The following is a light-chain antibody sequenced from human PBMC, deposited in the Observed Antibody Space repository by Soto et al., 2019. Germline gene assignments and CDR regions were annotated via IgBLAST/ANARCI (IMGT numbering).Light chain of an antibody. CDR3: SSYGGRNNLV. V-gene: IGLV2-8*01. J-gene: IGLJ2*01. CDR2: EVS. Sequence: QSALTQPPSASGSPGQSVTISCTGTSSDVGGYNYVSWYQQHPGKAPKLMIYEVSKRPSGVPDRFSGSKSGNTASLTVSGLQAEDEADYYCSSYGGRNNLVFGGGNKVTV. CDR1: SSDVGGYNY.